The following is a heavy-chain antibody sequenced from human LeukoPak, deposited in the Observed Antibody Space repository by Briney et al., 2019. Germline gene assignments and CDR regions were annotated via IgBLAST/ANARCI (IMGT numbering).Heavy chain of an antibody. D-gene: IGHD1-26*01. CDR3: ASLVIVGATGYFDY. J-gene: IGHJ4*02. Sequence: PSETLSLTCTVSGGSISSYYWSWIRQPAGKGLEWIGRIYTSGSTNYNPSLKSRVTMSVDTSKNQFSLKLSSVTAADTAVYYCASLVIVGATGYFDYWGQGTLVTVSS. CDR2: IYTSGST. V-gene: IGHV4-4*07. CDR1: GGSISSYY.